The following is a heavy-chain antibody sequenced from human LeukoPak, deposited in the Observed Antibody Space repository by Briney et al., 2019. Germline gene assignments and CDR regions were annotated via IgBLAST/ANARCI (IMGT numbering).Heavy chain of an antibody. CDR3: ARRGRSNYYMDV. Sequence: SEILSLTCTVSGGSISSYYWSWIRQPPGKGLEWIGYIYYSGSTNYNPSLKSRVTISVDTSKNQFSLKLSSVTTADTAVYYCARRGRSNYYMDVWGKGTTVTVSS. CDR2: IYYSGST. V-gene: IGHV4-59*01. J-gene: IGHJ6*03. CDR1: GGSISSYY.